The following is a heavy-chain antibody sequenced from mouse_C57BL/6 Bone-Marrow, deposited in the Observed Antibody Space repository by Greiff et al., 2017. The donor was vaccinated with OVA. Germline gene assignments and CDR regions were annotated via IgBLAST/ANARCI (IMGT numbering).Heavy chain of an antibody. CDR1: GYTFTSYW. J-gene: IGHJ1*03. CDR3: ARGGSSSWYFDV. V-gene: IGHV1-64*01. CDR2: IHPNSGST. D-gene: IGHD1-1*01. Sequence: QVQLQQPGAELVKPGASVKLSCKASGYTFTSYWMHWVKQRPGQGLEWIGMIHPNSGSTNYNEKFKSKATLTVDKSSSTAYMQLSSLTSEDSAVYYCARGGSSSWYFDVWGTGTTVTVSS.